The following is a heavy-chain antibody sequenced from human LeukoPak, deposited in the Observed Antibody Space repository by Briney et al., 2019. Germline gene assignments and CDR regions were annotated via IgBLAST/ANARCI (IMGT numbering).Heavy chain of an antibody. Sequence: SETLSLTCTVSGGSISSSSYYWGWIRQPPGKGLEWIGSIYYSGSTYYNPSLKSRVTISVDTSKNQFSLKLSSVTAADTAVYYCARQGPGRTTQSYFDCWGQGTLVTVSS. CDR1: GGSISSSSYY. CDR2: IYYSGST. V-gene: IGHV4-39*01. D-gene: IGHD1-14*01. J-gene: IGHJ4*02. CDR3: ARQGPGRTTQSYFDC.